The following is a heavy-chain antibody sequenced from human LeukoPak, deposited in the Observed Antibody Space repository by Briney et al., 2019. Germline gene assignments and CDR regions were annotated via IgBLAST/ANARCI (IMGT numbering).Heavy chain of an antibody. J-gene: IGHJ3*02. CDR2: INRSGRT. Sequence: SETLSLTCAVYGGSFSGYYWSWIRQPPGKGLEWIGQINRSGRTNYNPSLKSRVTISVHTSKNQFSLKLSSVTAADTAVYYCAREGFGDGSGIPNDFDIWGQGTMVSVSS. V-gene: IGHV4-34*01. CDR1: GGSFSGYY. CDR3: AREGFGDGSGIPNDFDI. D-gene: IGHD2-15*01.